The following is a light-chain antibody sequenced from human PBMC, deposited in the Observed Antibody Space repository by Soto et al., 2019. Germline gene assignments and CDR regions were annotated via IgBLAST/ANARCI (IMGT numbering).Light chain of an antibody. CDR1: SSNIGSNS. CDR2: SNN. J-gene: IGLJ3*02. Sequence: HSVLTQPPSASGTPGQRVTISCSGSSSNIGSNSVNWYQQLPGTAPKLLIYSNNQRPSGVPDRFSGSRSGTSASLAISGLQSEDEAVYYCATWDDSLNGWVFGGGTKLTVL. CDR3: ATWDDSLNGWV. V-gene: IGLV1-44*01.